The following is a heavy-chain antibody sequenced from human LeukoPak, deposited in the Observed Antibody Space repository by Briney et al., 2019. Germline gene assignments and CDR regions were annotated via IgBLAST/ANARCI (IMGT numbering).Heavy chain of an antibody. CDR3: ARTNTFDI. V-gene: IGHV4-59*01. Sequence: KSSETLSLTCTVSGGSISSYYWNWIRQPPGKGLQWIGYISYSGSTNYNPSLKSRVTISVDTSRNQVSLKLTSMTAADTGVYYCARTNTFDIGGQGTMVTVSS. CDR2: ISYSGST. CDR1: GGSISSYY. J-gene: IGHJ3*02.